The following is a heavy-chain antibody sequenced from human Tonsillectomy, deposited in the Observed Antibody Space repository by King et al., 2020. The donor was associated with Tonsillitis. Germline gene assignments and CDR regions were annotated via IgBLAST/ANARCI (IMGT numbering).Heavy chain of an antibody. Sequence: VQLVESGGGVVQPGRSLRLSCAASGFTFSSYGMHWVRQAPGKGLEWVAVISYDGSYKSYADSVKGRFTISRDNSKNTLYLQMNSLRAEDTAVYYCARFRVPRYYGMDVWGQGTTVTVSS. CDR1: GFTFSSYG. CDR2: ISYDGSYK. CDR3: ARFRVPRYYGMDV. J-gene: IGHJ6*02. D-gene: IGHD2-2*01. V-gene: IGHV3-33*05.